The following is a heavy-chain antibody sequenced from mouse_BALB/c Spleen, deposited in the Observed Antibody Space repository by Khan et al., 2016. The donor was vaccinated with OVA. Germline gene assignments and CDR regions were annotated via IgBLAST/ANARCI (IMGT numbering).Heavy chain of an antibody. D-gene: IGHD4-1*01. CDR3: ASEYWDVFDY. CDR1: GFNIKDTY. J-gene: IGHJ3*01. Sequence: VQLQQSGAELVTPGASVKMSCTASGFNIKDTYMHWVKQRPEQGLEWLGMIYPANGNTKYDPKFPAKATLTADTSSNTAYLQLSSLTYEDTAVYYGASEYWDVFDYWGQGTLVTVST. CDR2: IYPANGNT. V-gene: IGHV14-3*02.